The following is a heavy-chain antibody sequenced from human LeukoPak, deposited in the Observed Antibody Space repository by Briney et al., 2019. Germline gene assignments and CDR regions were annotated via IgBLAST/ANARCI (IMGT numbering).Heavy chain of an antibody. V-gene: IGHV3-30*04. CDR3: ARASPPFDY. CDR2: ISYDGSNK. J-gene: IGHJ4*02. Sequence: GGSLRLSCAASGFTFSSYAMSWVRQAPGKGLEWVAVISYDGSNKYYADSVKGRFTISRDNSKNTLYLQMNSLRAEDTAVYYCARASPPFDYWGQGTLVTVSS. CDR1: GFTFSSYA.